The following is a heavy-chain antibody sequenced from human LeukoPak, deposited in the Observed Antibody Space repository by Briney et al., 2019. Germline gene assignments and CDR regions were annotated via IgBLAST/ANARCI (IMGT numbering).Heavy chain of an antibody. CDR3: ARTSGGGYDIDY. Sequence: ASVKVSCKASGYTFTGYYMHWVGQAPGQGLEWMGWINPNSGGKNYAQKFQGRVTMTRDTSINTAYMELSRLRSDDTAVYYCARTSGGGYDIDYWGQGTLVTVSS. CDR1: GYTFTGYY. V-gene: IGHV1-2*02. CDR2: INPNSGGK. J-gene: IGHJ4*02. D-gene: IGHD5-12*01.